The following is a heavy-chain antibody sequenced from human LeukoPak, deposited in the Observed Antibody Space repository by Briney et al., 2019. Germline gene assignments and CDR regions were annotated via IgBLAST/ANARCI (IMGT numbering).Heavy chain of an antibody. CDR3: ARSSQYYSFDI. D-gene: IGHD3-10*01. Sequence: SETLSLTCTVSGGSISSGGYYWSWIRHHPGKGLEWIGYIYYSGSTYYNPSLKSRVTISVDTSKNQFSLKLSSVTAADTAVYYCARSSQYYSFDIWGQGTMVTVSS. V-gene: IGHV4-31*03. CDR1: GGSISSGGYY. CDR2: IYYSGST. J-gene: IGHJ3*02.